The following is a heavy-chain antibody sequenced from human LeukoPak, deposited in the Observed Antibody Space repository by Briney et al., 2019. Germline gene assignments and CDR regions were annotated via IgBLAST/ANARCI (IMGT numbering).Heavy chain of an antibody. CDR2: ISAYSGNT. J-gene: IGHJ6*03. V-gene: IGHV1-18*01. CDR1: GYTFTSYG. CDR3: ATFSSGWPHYYYYMDV. D-gene: IGHD6-19*01. Sequence: ASVKVSCKASGYTFTSYGISWVRQAPGQGLEWMGWISAYSGNTNYAQKLQGRVTMTTDTSTSTAYMELRSLRSDDTAVYYCATFSSGWPHYYYYMDVWGKGTTVTVSS.